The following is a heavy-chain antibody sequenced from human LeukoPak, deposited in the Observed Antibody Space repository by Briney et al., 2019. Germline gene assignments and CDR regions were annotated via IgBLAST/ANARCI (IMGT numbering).Heavy chain of an antibody. V-gene: IGHV4-30-4*08. CDR2: IYYSGST. CDR3: ARNDMITFGGVFGLDY. J-gene: IGHJ4*02. CDR1: GGSISSGDYY. D-gene: IGHD3-16*01. Sequence: PSETLSLTCTVSGGSISSGDYYWSWIRQPPGKGLEWIGYIYYSGSTYYNPSLKSRVTISVDTSKNQFSLKLSSVTAADTAVYYCARNDMITFGGVFGLDYWGQGTLVTVSS.